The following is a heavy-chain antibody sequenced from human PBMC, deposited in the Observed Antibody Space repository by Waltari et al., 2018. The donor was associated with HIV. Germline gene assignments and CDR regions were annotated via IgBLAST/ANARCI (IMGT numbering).Heavy chain of an antibody. J-gene: IGHJ5*02. D-gene: IGHD3-9*01. Sequence: EVRLVESGGGLVKPGGSMRLSCAASGFTFSTYSMNWVRQAPGKGLEWLSSISSSSTYIYYADSVKGRFTISRDNAKNSLYLQMNSLRAEETAVYYCARGLLTGYTLFDHWGQGTLVTVSS. CDR1: GFTFSTYS. CDR2: ISSSSTYI. CDR3: ARGLLTGYTLFDH. V-gene: IGHV3-21*01.